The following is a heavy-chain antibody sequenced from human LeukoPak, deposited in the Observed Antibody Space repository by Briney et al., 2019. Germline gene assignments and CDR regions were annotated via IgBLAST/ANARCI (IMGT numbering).Heavy chain of an antibody. V-gene: IGHV4-59*01. CDR2: IYYSGST. J-gene: IGHJ3*02. CDR3: ARVPTPFAAFDI. Sequence: SETLSLTCTVSGGSISSYYWSWIRQPPGKGLEWIGYIYYSGSTNYNPSLKSRVTISVDTSKNQFSLKLSAVTAADTAVYYCARVPTPFAAFDIWGQGTMVTVSS. D-gene: IGHD2/OR15-2a*01. CDR1: GGSISSYY.